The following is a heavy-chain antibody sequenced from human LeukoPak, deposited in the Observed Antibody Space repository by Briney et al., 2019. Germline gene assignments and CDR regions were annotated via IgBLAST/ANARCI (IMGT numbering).Heavy chain of an antibody. J-gene: IGHJ5*02. CDR3: ARGRNFVVVVAATLLRANWFDP. CDR1: GGSLSGYY. Sequence: PSETLSLTCAVYGGSLSGYYWSWIRQPPGKGLEWIGEINHSGSTNYNPSLKSRVTISVDTSKNQFSLKLSSVTAADTAVYYCARGRNFVVVVAATLLRANWFDPWGQGTLVTVSS. V-gene: IGHV4-34*01. D-gene: IGHD2-15*01. CDR2: INHSGST.